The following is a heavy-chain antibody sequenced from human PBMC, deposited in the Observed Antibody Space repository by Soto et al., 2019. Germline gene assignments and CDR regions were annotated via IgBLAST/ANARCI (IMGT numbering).Heavy chain of an antibody. D-gene: IGHD6-13*01. Sequence: GASVKVSCKASGGTFSSYTISWVRQAPGQGLEWMGRIIPILGIANYAQKFQGRVTITADKSTSTAYMELSSLRSEDTAVYYCARDKGAGTGAFEIWGQGTMVTVS. V-gene: IGHV1-69*04. CDR2: IIPILGIA. CDR3: ARDKGAGTGAFEI. CDR1: GGTFSSYT. J-gene: IGHJ3*02.